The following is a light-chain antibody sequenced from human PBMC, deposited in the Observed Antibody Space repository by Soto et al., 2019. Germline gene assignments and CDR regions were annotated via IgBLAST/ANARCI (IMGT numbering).Light chain of an antibody. V-gene: IGKV3D-20*02. CDR1: QSVSSSS. CDR2: DAS. Sequence: EMVLTQSPATLSLSPGESATLSCRSSQSVSSSSLAWHQQKPGQAPRLLIYDASNRATGIPARFSGSGSGTDFTLTVTSLQSEDFGIYYCQQYTDWPTTFGRGTKVDIK. J-gene: IGKJ1*01. CDR3: QQYTDWPTT.